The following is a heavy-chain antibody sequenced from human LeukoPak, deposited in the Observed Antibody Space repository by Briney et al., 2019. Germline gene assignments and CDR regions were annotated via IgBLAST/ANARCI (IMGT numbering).Heavy chain of an antibody. CDR3: ARGRVPGA. D-gene: IGHD6-19*01. Sequence: TSETLSLTCAVSGYPISSGYYWGWIRQPPGKGLEWIGSNYHSGSTYYNPSLKSRVTISVDTSKNQFSLKLSSVTAADTAVYYCARGRVPGAWGQGTLVTVSS. V-gene: IGHV4-38-2*01. CDR1: GYPISSGYY. J-gene: IGHJ4*02. CDR2: NYHSGST.